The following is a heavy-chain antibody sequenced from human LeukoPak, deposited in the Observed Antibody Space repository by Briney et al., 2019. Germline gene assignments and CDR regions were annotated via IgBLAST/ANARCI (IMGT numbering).Heavy chain of an antibody. Sequence: ASVKVSCKASGYTFTGYYMHWVRQATGQGLEWMGWINPNSGGTNYAQKFQGRVTMTRDTSISTAYMELSRLRSDDTAVYYCARVGKWELLRGYYFDYWGQGTLVTVSS. CDR2: INPNSGGT. D-gene: IGHD1-26*01. CDR3: ARVGKWELLRGYYFDY. V-gene: IGHV1-2*02. CDR1: GYTFTGYY. J-gene: IGHJ4*02.